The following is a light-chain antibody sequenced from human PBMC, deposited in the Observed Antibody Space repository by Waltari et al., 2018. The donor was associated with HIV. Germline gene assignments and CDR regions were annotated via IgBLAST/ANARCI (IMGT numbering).Light chain of an antibody. CDR2: DNT. V-gene: IGLV1-40*01. CDR1: SSNLGAGFD. Sequence: QSVLTQPPSVSGAPGQRVTITCTGSSSNLGAGFDVHWYRQLPGTAPKVLIYDNTDRPSGVPDRYSGSKSGTSASLAITGLQADDEADYYCQSYARRQSGSAVFGGGTRLTVL. J-gene: IGLJ2*01. CDR3: QSYARRQSGSAV.